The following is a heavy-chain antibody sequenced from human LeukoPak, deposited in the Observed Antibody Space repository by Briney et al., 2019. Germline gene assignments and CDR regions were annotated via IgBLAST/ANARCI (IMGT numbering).Heavy chain of an antibody. V-gene: IGHV3-23*01. CDR2: ITGSGVNS. J-gene: IGHJ4*02. CDR3: AKGRGYYGSGSSEAAFDY. D-gene: IGHD3-10*01. CDR1: GFTFSSYA. Sequence: GGSLRLSCAASGFTFSSYAMSWVRQAPGKGLEWVSTITGSGVNSYYADSVKGRFTISRDNSKNTLYLQMNSLRPDETAVYYCAKGRGYYGSGSSEAAFDYWGQGTLVTVSS.